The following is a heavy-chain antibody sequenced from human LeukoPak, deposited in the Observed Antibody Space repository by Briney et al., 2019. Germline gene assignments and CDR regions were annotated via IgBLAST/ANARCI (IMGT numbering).Heavy chain of an antibody. Sequence: GAFVKVSCKASRYIFTHYYMHSVRQARSQGLERMGLSNPTGSSTNYAQKFPGRVTMTRDTSTSTVYMELSRLRSEDTAVDYGAREESGGYFDYWGQGSLVTVSS. CDR2: SNPTGSST. CDR3: AREESGGYFDY. V-gene: IGHV1-46*01. D-gene: IGHD2-8*02. CDR1: RYIFTHYY. J-gene: IGHJ4*02.